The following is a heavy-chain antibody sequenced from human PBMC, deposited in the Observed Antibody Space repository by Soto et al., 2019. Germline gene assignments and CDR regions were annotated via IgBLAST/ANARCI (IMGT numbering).Heavy chain of an antibody. Sequence: ASVKVSCKTSGYSFTNSGITWVRQAPGKGLEWMGWISPYNGNTNYAEKIQGRGTMTTDTSTRTAYMELSSLTSDDTAVYYCARDQAKFVTDYYYCYGMDVWGQGTTVTVSS. D-gene: IGHD1-20*01. CDR1: GYSFTNSG. J-gene: IGHJ6*02. CDR2: ISPYNGNT. CDR3: ARDQAKFVTDYYYCYGMDV. V-gene: IGHV1-18*01.